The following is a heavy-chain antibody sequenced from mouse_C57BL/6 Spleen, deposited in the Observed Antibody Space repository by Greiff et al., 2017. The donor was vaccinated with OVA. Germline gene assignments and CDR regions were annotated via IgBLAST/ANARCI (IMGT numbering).Heavy chain of an antibody. CDR2: IDPETGGT. V-gene: IGHV1-15*01. J-gene: IGHJ4*01. D-gene: IGHD1-1*01. CDR3: TRGSDYYYGSRWAMDY. CDR1: GYTFTDYE. Sequence: QVQLKESGAELVRPGASVTLSCKASGYTFTDYEMHWVKQTPVHGLEWIGAIDPETGGTAYNQKFKGKAILTADKSSSTAYMELRSLTSEDSAVYYCTRGSDYYYGSRWAMDYWGQGTSVTVSS.